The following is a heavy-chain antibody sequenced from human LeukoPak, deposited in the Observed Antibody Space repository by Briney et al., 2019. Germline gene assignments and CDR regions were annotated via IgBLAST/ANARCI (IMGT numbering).Heavy chain of an antibody. Sequence: PGGSLRLSCAAPGFTFDDYAMRWVRQAPGKGLEWVSGISWNSGSIGYADSVKGRFTISRDNAKNSMYLQMNSLRAEDTALYYCSKDMAGDFWSGYYDYWGQGTLVTVSS. CDR2: ISWNSGSI. CDR1: GFTFDDYA. D-gene: IGHD3-3*01. V-gene: IGHV3-9*01. CDR3: SKDMAGDFWSGYYDY. J-gene: IGHJ4*02.